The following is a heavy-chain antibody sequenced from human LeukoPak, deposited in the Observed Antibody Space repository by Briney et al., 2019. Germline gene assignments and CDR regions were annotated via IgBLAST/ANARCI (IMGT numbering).Heavy chain of an antibody. CDR1: GGSISSSNW. CDR2: IYHSGST. V-gene: IGHV4-4*02. CDR3: ATRGNYGAFDI. J-gene: IGHJ3*02. D-gene: IGHD3-10*01. Sequence: SGTQSLTCAVSGGSISSSNWWSWVRQPPGKGLEWIGEIYHSGSTNYNPSLKSRVTISVDRSKNQFSLKLSSVTAADTAVYYCATRGNYGAFDIWGQGTMVTVSS.